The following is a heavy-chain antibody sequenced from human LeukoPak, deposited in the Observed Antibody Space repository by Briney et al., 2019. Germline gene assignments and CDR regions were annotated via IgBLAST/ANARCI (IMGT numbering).Heavy chain of an antibody. CDR1: GYTFTSYY. D-gene: IGHD2-15*01. J-gene: IGHJ5*02. CDR2: INPSGGST. CDR3: ARQDIVVVVAATKRYNWFDP. V-gene: IGHV1-46*01. Sequence: ASVKVSCKASGYTFTSYYMHWVRQAPGQGLEWMGIINPSGGSTSYAQKFQGRVTMTRDMSTSTVYMELSRLRSDDTAVYYCARQDIVVVVAATKRYNWFDPWGQGTLVTVSS.